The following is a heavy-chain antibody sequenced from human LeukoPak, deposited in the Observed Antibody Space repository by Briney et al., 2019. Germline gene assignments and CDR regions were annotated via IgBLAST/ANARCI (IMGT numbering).Heavy chain of an antibody. CDR2: INHSGST. J-gene: IGHJ6*03. Sequence: SETLSLTCAVYGGSFSNYYWSWIRQPPGKGLEWIGEINHSGSTNYNPSLKSRVTISVDTSKNQFSLKLSSVTAADTAVYYCARDLPYYYYMDVWGKGTTVTVSS. V-gene: IGHV4-34*01. CDR1: GGSFSNYY. D-gene: IGHD5/OR15-5a*01. CDR3: ARDLPYYYYMDV.